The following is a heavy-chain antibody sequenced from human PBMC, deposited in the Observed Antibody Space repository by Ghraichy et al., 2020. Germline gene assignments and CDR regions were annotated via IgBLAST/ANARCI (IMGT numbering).Heavy chain of an antibody. CDR3: ANMGRGSVVYGNWFDP. CDR1: RGFITSYY. V-gene: IGHV4-59*01. CDR2: TYYSGST. Sequence: SETLSLTCTVSRGFITSYYWSWIRQPPGKGLEWIGYTYYSGSTNYNPSLKSRVTISLDTFKSQVSLNLSSVTAADTAVYYCANMGRGSVVYGNWFDPWGQGTLVTVSS. J-gene: IGHJ5*02. D-gene: IGHD2-8*02.